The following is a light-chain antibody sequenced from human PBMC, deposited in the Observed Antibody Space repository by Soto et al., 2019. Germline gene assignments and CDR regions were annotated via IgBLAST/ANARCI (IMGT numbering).Light chain of an antibody. CDR2: ATS. CDR3: QQYGDWPLT. CDR1: QSVGNN. Sequence: EIVLTQSPATLSVSPGERATLSCRASQSVGNNFAWYQQKPGQAPRLLIFATSTRATGVPARFSGSGSGTECTLTISSLQSEDFALYYCQQYGDWPLTFGGGAKVEIE. V-gene: IGKV3-15*01. J-gene: IGKJ4*01.